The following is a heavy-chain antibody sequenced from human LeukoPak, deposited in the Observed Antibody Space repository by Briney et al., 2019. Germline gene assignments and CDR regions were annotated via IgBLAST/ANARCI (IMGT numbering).Heavy chain of an antibody. CDR3: ARRQGY. Sequence: SETLSLTCTVSGGSISSYYWSWIRQPPGKGLEWIGEINHSGSTNYNPSLKSRVTISVDTSKNQFSLKLSSVTAADTAVYYCARRQGYWGQGTLVTVSS. V-gene: IGHV4-34*01. CDR2: INHSGST. CDR1: GGSISSYY. J-gene: IGHJ4*02.